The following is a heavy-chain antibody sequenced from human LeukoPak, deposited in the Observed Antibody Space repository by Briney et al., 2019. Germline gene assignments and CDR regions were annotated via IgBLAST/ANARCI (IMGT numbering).Heavy chain of an antibody. Sequence: ASVKVSFKASGYTFTGYYIHWVQLAPGQGLEWMGWINPNSGGTNFAQKFQGRVTMTRDTSITYMELSRLRSDDTAVYYCARAYSGYEAFDYWGQGTLVTVSS. J-gene: IGHJ4*02. CDR3: ARAYSGYEAFDY. D-gene: IGHD5-12*01. CDR2: INPNSGGT. CDR1: GYTFTGYY. V-gene: IGHV1-2*02.